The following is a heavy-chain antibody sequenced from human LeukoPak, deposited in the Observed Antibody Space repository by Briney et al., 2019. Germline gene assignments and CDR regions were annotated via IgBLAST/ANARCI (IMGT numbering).Heavy chain of an antibody. Sequence: PSGTLSLTCAVSGGSISSSSISSSNWWSWVRQPPGKGLEWIGEIYHSGSTNYNPSLKSRVTISVDKSKNQFSLKLSSVTAADTAVYYCARDRSYYYDSSGYLRGFDPWGQGTLVTVSS. J-gene: IGHJ5*02. CDR1: GGSISSSSISSSNW. V-gene: IGHV4-4*02. CDR3: ARDRSYYYDSSGYLRGFDP. CDR2: IYHSGST. D-gene: IGHD3-22*01.